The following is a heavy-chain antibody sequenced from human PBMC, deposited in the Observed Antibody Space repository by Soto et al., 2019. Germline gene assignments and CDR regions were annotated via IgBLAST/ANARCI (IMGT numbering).Heavy chain of an antibody. D-gene: IGHD3-16*01. CDR3: AREGLDYYYGMDV. CDR1: GFTFRTYS. J-gene: IGHJ6*02. Sequence: KPGGSLRLSCAASGFTFRTYSMNWVRQAPGKGLEWVSAISSTSTYIFYADSVKGRFTISRDNAKNSLYLQMNSLRAEDTAVYYCAREGLDYYYGMDVWGQGTTVTVSS. V-gene: IGHV3-21*01. CDR2: ISSTSTYI.